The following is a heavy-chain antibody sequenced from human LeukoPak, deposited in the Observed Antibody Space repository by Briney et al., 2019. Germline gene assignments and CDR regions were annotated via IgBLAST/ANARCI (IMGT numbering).Heavy chain of an antibody. CDR1: GGSISSGGYS. J-gene: IGHJ4*02. CDR2: IYHSGST. Sequence: SGTLSLTCAVSGGSISSGGYSWSWIRQPPGKGLEWIGYIYHSGSTYYNPSLKSRVTISVDRSKNQFSLKLSSVTAADTAVYYCARGVRRYFDYWGQGTLVTVSS. V-gene: IGHV4-30-2*01. D-gene: IGHD3-22*01. CDR3: ARGVRRYFDY.